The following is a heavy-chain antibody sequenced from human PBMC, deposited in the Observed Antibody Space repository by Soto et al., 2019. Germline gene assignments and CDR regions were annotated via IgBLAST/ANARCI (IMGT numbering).Heavy chain of an antibody. V-gene: IGHV4-39*01. D-gene: IGHD4-17*01. CDR3: ARHVYGGNSDDFDFDY. Sequence: PSETLSLTCTVSGGSISSSIYYWGWIRQPPGKGLEWIGSIYYSGSTYYNPSLKSRVTISVDTSKNQFSLKLSSVTAADTAVYYCARHVYGGNSDDFDFDYWGQGTLVTVSS. CDR2: IYYSGST. CDR1: GGSISSSIYY. J-gene: IGHJ4*02.